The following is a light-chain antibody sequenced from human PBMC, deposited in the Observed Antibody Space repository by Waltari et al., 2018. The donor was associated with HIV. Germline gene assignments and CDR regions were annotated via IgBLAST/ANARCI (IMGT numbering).Light chain of an antibody. CDR3: CSYAGTTEFFV. CDR1: SGNIGKYNL. V-gene: IGLV2-23*02. Sequence: QSALTKQASVSGSLGQSITISCNGTSGNIGKYNLVSWYQQHPGKAPKLLIYEVTRMPSGISSRFSASQSDNTASLTISGLQAEDEAAYFCCSYAGTTEFFVFGGGT. CDR2: EVT. J-gene: IGLJ1*01.